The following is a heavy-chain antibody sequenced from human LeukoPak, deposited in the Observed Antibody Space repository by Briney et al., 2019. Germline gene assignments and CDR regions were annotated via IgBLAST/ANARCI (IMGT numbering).Heavy chain of an antibody. V-gene: IGHV1-69*04. CDR1: GGTFSSYA. CDR2: IIPILGIA. D-gene: IGHD2-21*02. Sequence: SVKVSCKASGGTFSSYAISWVRQAPGQGLEWMGRIIPILGIANYAQKFQGRVTITADKSTSTAYMELSSLRSEDTAVYYCARVSGRAYCGGDCYFSWGQGTLVTVSS. CDR3: ARVSGRAYCGGDCYFS. J-gene: IGHJ5*02.